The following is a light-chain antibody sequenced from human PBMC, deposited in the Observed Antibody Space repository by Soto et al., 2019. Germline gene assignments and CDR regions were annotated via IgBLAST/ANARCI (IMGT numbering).Light chain of an antibody. V-gene: IGLV1-51*01. J-gene: IGLJ3*02. CDR1: SSNIGNNY. Sequence: QSVLTQPPSVSAAPGQKVTISCSGSSSNIGNNYVSWYQQLPGTAPKLIIYENNKRPSWIRDRFSGSKSATSATLGITGLQTGDEADYYCGTWDSSLSAGVFGGGTKLTVL. CDR2: ENN. CDR3: GTWDSSLSAGV.